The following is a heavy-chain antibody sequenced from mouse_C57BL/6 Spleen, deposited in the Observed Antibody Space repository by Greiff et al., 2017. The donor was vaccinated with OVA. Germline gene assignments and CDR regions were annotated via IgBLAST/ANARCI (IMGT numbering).Heavy chain of an antibody. CDR2: ISYDGSN. Sequence: EVQLQQSGPGLVKPSQSLSLTCSVTGYSITSGYYWNWIRQFPGNKLEWMGYISYDGSNNYNPSLKNRISITRDTSKNQFFLKLDSVTTEDTATYYCAREITTVVAGFDYWGQGTTLTVSS. D-gene: IGHD1-1*01. CDR3: AREITTVVAGFDY. J-gene: IGHJ2*01. CDR1: GYSITSGYY. V-gene: IGHV3-6*01.